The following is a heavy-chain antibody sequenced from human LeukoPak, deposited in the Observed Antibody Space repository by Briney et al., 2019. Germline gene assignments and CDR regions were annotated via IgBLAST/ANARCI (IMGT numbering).Heavy chain of an antibody. Sequence: PGGSLRLSCAASGFTVSSNYMSWVRQAPGKGLEWASVIYSGGSTYYADSVKGRFTISRDNSKNTLYLQMNSLRAEDTAVYYCARAWDSSGWYWFDPWGQGTLVTVSS. J-gene: IGHJ5*02. CDR3: ARAWDSSGWYWFDP. D-gene: IGHD6-19*01. CDR1: GFTVSSNY. CDR2: IYSGGST. V-gene: IGHV3-53*01.